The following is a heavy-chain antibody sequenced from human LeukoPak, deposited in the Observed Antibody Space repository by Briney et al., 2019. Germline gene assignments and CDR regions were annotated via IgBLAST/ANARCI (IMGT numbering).Heavy chain of an antibody. D-gene: IGHD3-10*01. CDR1: GFTFSSYW. CDR3: ARDGNFGYDAFDI. Sequence: GGSLRLSCAASGFTFSSYWMTWVRQAPGKGLEWVANINEEGSQKYYVDPVKGRFTLSRDNAWNSLSLQMNSLRAEDTAVYYCARDGNFGYDAFDIWGQGTMVTVSS. V-gene: IGHV3-7*01. CDR2: INEEGSQK. J-gene: IGHJ3*02.